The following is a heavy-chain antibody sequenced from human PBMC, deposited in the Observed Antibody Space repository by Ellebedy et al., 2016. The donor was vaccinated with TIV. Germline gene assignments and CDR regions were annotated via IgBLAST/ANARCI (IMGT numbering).Heavy chain of an antibody. CDR3: ATELQLDF. Sequence: ASVKVSCKVSGYTLNELSIHWVRQAPGKGFEWMGCFDPEDGERIYAQKFQGSVTLTEDTSTDTAYMELSSLTSEDTAIYYCATELQLDFWGQGTLVTVSS. D-gene: IGHD1-1*01. CDR1: GYTLNELS. CDR2: FDPEDGER. V-gene: IGHV1-24*01. J-gene: IGHJ4*02.